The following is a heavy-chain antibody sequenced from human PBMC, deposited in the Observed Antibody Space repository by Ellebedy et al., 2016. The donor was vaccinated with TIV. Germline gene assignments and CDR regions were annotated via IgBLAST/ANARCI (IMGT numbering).Heavy chain of an antibody. CDR1: GFTFTDYE. CDR3: ARRLVAIGTAQSTTGDS. CDR2: ISSSGSTI. J-gene: IGHJ4*02. V-gene: IGHV3-48*03. D-gene: IGHD5-12*01. Sequence: PAGSLRLSCVASGFTFTDYEFNWVRQAPGKGLEWISYISSSGSTIYYADSVKGRFTSSRDNAKNSLYLQMDSLRAEDTAIYYCARRLVAIGTAQSTTGDSWGQGTLVTVSS.